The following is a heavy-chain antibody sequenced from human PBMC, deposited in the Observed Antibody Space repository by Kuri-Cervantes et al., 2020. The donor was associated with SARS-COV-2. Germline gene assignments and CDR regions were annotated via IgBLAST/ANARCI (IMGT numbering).Heavy chain of an antibody. D-gene: IGHD6-13*01. CDR1: GGSISSGGYY. V-gene: IGHV4-30-2*01. CDR3: ARESGSSWYWSDP. CDR2: IYHSGST. J-gene: IGHJ5*02. Sequence: SETLSLTCTVSGGSISSGGYYWSWIRQPPGKGLEWIGYIYHSGSTYYNPSLKSRVTISVDTSKNQFSLKLSSVTAADTAVYYCARESGSSWYWSDPWGQGTLVTVSS.